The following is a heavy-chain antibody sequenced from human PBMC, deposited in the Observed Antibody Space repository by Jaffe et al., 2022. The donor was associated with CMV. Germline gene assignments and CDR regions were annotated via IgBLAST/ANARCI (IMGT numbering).Heavy chain of an antibody. Sequence: QVQLQQWGAGLLKPSETLSLTCAVYGGSFSGYYWSWIRQPPGKGLEWIGEINHSGSTNYNPSLKSRVTISVDTSKNQFSLKLSSVTAADTAVYYCAREDLVRYCSSTSCSWGRGGDMVWGQGTTVTVSS. D-gene: IGHD2-2*01. CDR1: GGSFSGYY. J-gene: IGHJ6*02. CDR3: AREDLVRYCSSTSCSWGRGGDMV. V-gene: IGHV4-34*01. CDR2: INHSGST.